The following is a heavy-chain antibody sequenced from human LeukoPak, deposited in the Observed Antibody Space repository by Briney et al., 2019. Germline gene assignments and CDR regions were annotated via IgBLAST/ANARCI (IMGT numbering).Heavy chain of an antibody. CDR1: GFTFSSYA. D-gene: IGHD6-19*01. CDR2: VTDSGGST. Sequence: PGGSLRLSCAASGFTFSSYALSWVRQSPGKGLEWVSSVTDSGGSTYYADSVKGRFTISRDNSENTLSLQMNSLRAEDTAIYYCAKRNSGWVDYWGQGTLVTVSS. V-gene: IGHV3-23*01. J-gene: IGHJ4*02. CDR3: AKRNSGWVDY.